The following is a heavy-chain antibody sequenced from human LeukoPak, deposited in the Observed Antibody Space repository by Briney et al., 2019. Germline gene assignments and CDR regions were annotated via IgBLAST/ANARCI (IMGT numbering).Heavy chain of an antibody. V-gene: IGHV1-18*01. D-gene: IGHD3-22*01. CDR3: ARGPAYYYDSSGYPAHLDY. CDR1: GYTFTSYG. J-gene: IGHJ4*02. Sequence: VASVKVSCKASGYTFTSYGISWVRQAPGQGLEWMGWISVYNGNTNYAQKLQGRVTMTTDTSTSTAYMELRSLRSDDTAVYYCARGPAYYYDSSGYPAHLDYWGQGTLVTVSS. CDR2: ISVYNGNT.